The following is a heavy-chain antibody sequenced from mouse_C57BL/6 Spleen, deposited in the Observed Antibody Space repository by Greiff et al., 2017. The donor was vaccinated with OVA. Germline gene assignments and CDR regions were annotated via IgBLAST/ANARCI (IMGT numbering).Heavy chain of an antibody. CDR1: GYSFTDYN. D-gene: IGHD2-4*01. CDR3: ARSLIYYDYEYFDY. V-gene: IGHV1-39*01. Sequence: EVKLQESGPELVKPGASVKISCKASGYSFTDYNMNWVKQSNGKSIEWIGVINPNYGTTSYNQKFKVKATLTVDQSSSTAYMQLNSLTSEDSAVYYCARSLIYYDYEYFDYWGQGTTLTVSS. J-gene: IGHJ2*01. CDR2: INPNYGTT.